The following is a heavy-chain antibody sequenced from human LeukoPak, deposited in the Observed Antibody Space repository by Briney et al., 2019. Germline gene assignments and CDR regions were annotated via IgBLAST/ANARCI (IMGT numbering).Heavy chain of an antibody. CDR2: ISYSGTT. V-gene: IGHV4-39*07. CDR1: GGSISSSDYY. D-gene: IGHD6-6*01. J-gene: IGHJ4*02. Sequence: SETPSLTCTVSGGSISSSDYYWGWIRQPPGKGLEWIGSISYSGTTYYDPSLKSRVTISVDTSKNQFSLKLSSVTAADTAVYYCARDSKETMYSSSSGFDYWGLGALVTVSS. CDR3: ARDSKETMYSSSSGFDY.